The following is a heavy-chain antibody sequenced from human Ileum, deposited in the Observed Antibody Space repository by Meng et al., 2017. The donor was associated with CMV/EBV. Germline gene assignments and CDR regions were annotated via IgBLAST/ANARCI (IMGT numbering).Heavy chain of an antibody. J-gene: IGHJ4*02. V-gene: IGHV3-15*01. CDR1: GFTFKNVW. CDR3: AATPAGTGGFWSGSPYCFDS. Sequence: GESLKISCVTSGFTFKNVWMSWVRQAPGKGLEWVGRIKTKMDGETTDFAAPVKGRFSISRDDSKNTLCLQMDSLETEDTAVYYCAATPAGTGGFWSGSPYCFDSWGQGTLVTVSS. CDR2: IKTKMDGETT. D-gene: IGHD3-3*01.